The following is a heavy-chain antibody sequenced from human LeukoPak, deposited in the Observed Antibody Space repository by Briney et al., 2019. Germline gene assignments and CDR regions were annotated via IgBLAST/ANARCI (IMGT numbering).Heavy chain of an antibody. CDR3: ARARRITMVRGVLNWFDP. J-gene: IGHJ5*02. Sequence: APVKVSCKASGYTFTGYYMHWVRQAPGQGLEWMGWINPNSGGTNYAQKFQGRVTMTRDTSISTAYMELSRLRSDDTAVYYCARARRITMVRGVLNWFDPWGQGTLVTVSS. D-gene: IGHD3-10*01. CDR2: INPNSGGT. CDR1: GYTFTGYY. V-gene: IGHV1-2*02.